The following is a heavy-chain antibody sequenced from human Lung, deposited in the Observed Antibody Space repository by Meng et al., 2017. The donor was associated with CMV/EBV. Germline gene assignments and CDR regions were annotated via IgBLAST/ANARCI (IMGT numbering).Heavy chain of an antibody. CDR2: VNPVSDDT. J-gene: IGHJ4*01. CDR1: GYTFSGFY. CDR3: AKSSDNGWSS. D-gene: IGHD6-19*01. V-gene: IGHV1-2*06. Sequence: PRAYLKISCQASGYTFSGFYMNWARQAPGHGLEWLGRVNPVSDDTHYAQKFVGRLTVTRGATINTAFMELTSLRPDDTAVYYCAKSSDNGWSSWGPGTLVTVSS.